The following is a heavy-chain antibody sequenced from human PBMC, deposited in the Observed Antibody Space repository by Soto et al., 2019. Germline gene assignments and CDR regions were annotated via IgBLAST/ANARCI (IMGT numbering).Heavy chain of an antibody. J-gene: IGHJ4*02. CDR2: IDWDDDK. V-gene: IGHV2-70*11. CDR1: GFSLSTSGMC. D-gene: IGHD6-6*01. Sequence: SGPTLVNPTQTLTLTCTFSGFSLSTSGMCVSWIRQPPGKALEWLARIDWDDDKYYSTSLKTRLTISKDTSKNQVVLTMTNMDPVDTATYYCARIQYSSSSSYYFDYWGQGTLVTVSS. CDR3: ARIQYSSSSSYYFDY.